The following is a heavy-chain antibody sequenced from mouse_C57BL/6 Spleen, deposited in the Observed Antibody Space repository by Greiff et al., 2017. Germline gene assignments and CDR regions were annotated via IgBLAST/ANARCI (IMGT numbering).Heavy chain of an antibody. V-gene: IGHV10-1*01. J-gene: IGHJ1*03. CDR1: GFSFNTYA. Sequence: EVQLVESGGGLVQPKGSLKLSCAASGFSFNTYAMNWVRQAPGKGLEWVARIRSKSNNYATYYADSVKDRFTISRDDSESMLYLQMNNLKTEDTAMYYCVRDYGSSYRNFDVWGTGTTVTVSS. CDR3: VRDYGSSYRNFDV. D-gene: IGHD1-1*01. CDR2: IRSKSNNYAT.